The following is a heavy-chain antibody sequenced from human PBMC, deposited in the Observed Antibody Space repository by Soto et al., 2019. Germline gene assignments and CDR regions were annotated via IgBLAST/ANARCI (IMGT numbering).Heavy chain of an antibody. J-gene: IGHJ6*02. CDR2: TFYSGST. CDR1: GGSINSYY. CDR3: ARDKGRYDSGMDV. Sequence: QVQLQESGPGLVRPSETLSLTCTVSGGSINSYYWSWIRQPPGKALEWIGYTFYSGSTKYNPSLRSRATISVDTSKTHFSLNLSSVTAADTAVYYCARDKGRYDSGMDVWGQGTTVTVSS. V-gene: IGHV4-59*01. D-gene: IGHD3-9*01.